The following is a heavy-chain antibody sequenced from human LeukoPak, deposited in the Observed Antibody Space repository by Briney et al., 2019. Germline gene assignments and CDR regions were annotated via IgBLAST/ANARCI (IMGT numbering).Heavy chain of an antibody. CDR3: ARVTGYCSGGSCYQRFDY. D-gene: IGHD2-15*01. CDR2: INHSGST. Sequence: SETLSLTCAVYGGSFSGYYWSWIRQPPGKGLEWIGEINHSGSTNYNPSLKSRVTISVDTSKNQFSLKLSSVTAADTAVYYCARVTGYCSGGSCYQRFDYWGQGTLVTVSS. V-gene: IGHV4-34*01. J-gene: IGHJ4*02. CDR1: GGSFSGYY.